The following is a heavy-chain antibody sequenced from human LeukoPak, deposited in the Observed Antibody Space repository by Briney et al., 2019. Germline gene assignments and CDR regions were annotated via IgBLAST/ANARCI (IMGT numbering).Heavy chain of an antibody. Sequence: GGSLRLSCTASGFTFNNYVMSWVRQAPGKGLEWVSSIKTSGSTDYADSVKGLFTISRDNSKNTLYLQMNSLRVEDTAVYYCAKVRPPPGSGWYGGDDSWGQGTLVTVSS. J-gene: IGHJ4*02. CDR3: AKVRPPPGSGWYGGDDS. D-gene: IGHD6-19*01. CDR1: GFTFNNYV. CDR2: IKTSGST. V-gene: IGHV3-23*05.